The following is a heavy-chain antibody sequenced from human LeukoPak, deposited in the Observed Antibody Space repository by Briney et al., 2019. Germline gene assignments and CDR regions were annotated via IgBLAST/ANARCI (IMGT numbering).Heavy chain of an antibody. D-gene: IGHD6-19*01. CDR1: GDSASKNGA. Sequence: SQTLSLTCVVSGDSASKNGAWNWIRQSPSRGLEWLGRTYYRSKWYNDYAESMEGRMTISQDTSKNQYSLHLNSVTPDDTAVYYCARDFGTTGWHTFDYWGQGTLVTVSS. CDR2: TYYRSKWYN. V-gene: IGHV6-1*01. CDR3: ARDFGTTGWHTFDY. J-gene: IGHJ4*02.